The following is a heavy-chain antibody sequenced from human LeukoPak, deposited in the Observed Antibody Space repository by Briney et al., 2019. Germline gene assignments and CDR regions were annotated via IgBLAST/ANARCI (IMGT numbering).Heavy chain of an antibody. V-gene: IGHV4-59*01. CDR2: IYYSGTT. CDR1: GGSISSYY. D-gene: IGHD3-3*01. CDR3: ARGNYDFWSGYIGFDP. J-gene: IGHJ5*02. Sequence: SETLSLTCTVSGGSISSYYWSWIRQPPGKGLERIGYIYYSGTTNYNPSLKSRVTTSVDTSKNQFSLKLSSVTAADTAVYYCARGNYDFWSGYIGFDPWGQGTLVTVSS.